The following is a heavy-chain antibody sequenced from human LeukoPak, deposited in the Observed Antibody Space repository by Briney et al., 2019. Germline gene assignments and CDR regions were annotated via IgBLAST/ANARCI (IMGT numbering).Heavy chain of an antibody. CDR1: GGTFSSYA. CDR2: IIPIFGTA. CDR3: ARGGNGYGYDY. V-gene: IGHV1-69*13. J-gene: IGHJ4*02. D-gene: IGHD5-18*01. Sequence: GASVKVSCTASGGTFSSYAISWVRQAPGQGLEWMGGIIPIFGTANYARKFQGRVTITADESTSTAYMELSSLRSEDTAVYYCARGGNGYGYDYWGQGTLVTVSS.